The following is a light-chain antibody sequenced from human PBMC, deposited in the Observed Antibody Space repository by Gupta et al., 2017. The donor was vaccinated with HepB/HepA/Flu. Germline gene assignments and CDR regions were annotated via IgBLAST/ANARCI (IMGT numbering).Light chain of an antibody. CDR3: QAWESSTVV. CDR1: KLGDNY. CDR2: QDS. Sequence: SYALTQPPSVSVSPGQTATIPCSGDKLGDNYACWYQQKPGQSPVLVIYQDSKRPSGIPERVSGSNSRNTATLTISGTQTMDEADYYCQAWESSTVVFGGGTKLTVL. V-gene: IGLV3-1*01. J-gene: IGLJ2*01.